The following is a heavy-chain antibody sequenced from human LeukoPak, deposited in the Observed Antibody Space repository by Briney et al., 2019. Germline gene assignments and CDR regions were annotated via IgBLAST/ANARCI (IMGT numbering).Heavy chain of an antibody. V-gene: IGHV5-51*01. Sequence: GESLKISCKASGYSFINYWIGWVRQMPGKGLEWMGTIYPGDSDTRYSPSFQGQVTISADKSITTAYLQWRSLKASDTAMYYCARLRIRSDSDFDYWGQGTLVTVSS. CDR2: IYPGDSDT. CDR1: GYSFINYW. D-gene: IGHD2-21*02. CDR3: ARLRIRSDSDFDY. J-gene: IGHJ4*02.